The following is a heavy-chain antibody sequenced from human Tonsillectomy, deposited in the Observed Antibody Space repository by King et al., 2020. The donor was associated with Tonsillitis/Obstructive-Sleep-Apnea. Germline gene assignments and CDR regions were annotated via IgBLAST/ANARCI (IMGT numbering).Heavy chain of an antibody. Sequence: VQLQQWGAGLLKPSETLSLTCAVYGGSFSGYYWSWIRQPPGKGLEWIGEINHSGSTNYNPSLKSRVTISVDTSKNQFSLKLSSVTAADTAVYYCARGFTVTPRSYYYYMDVWGKGTTVTVSS. J-gene: IGHJ6*03. CDR1: GGSFSGYY. CDR2: INHSGST. V-gene: IGHV4-34*01. D-gene: IGHD4-11*01. CDR3: ARGFTVTPRSYYYYMDV.